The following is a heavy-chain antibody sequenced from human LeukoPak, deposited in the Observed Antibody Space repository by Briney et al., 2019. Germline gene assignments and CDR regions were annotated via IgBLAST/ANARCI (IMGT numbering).Heavy chain of an antibody. J-gene: IGHJ5*02. CDR2: INHSGST. Sequence: PPETLSLTCAVYGGSFSGYYWSWIRQPPGKGLEWIGEINHSGSTNYNPSLKSRVTISVDTSKNQFSLKLSSVTAADTAVYYCARKRYYDILTGRNWFDPWGQGTLVTVSS. V-gene: IGHV4-34*01. CDR3: ARKRYYDILTGRNWFDP. CDR1: GGSFSGYY. D-gene: IGHD3-9*01.